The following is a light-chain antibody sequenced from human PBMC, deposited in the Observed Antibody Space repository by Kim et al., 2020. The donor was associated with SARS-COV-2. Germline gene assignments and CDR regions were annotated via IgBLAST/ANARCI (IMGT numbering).Light chain of an antibody. J-gene: IGKJ4*01. Sequence: EIVLTQSPATLSFSPGERATLSCRASRNVNSYLAWYQQKPGQPPRLLISDASNRASGIPARFSGSGSGTDFTLTISSLEPEDAAVYYCQQCNDWPLTFGGGTKVDIK. CDR3: QQCNDWPLT. CDR1: RNVNSY. CDR2: DAS. V-gene: IGKV3-11*01.